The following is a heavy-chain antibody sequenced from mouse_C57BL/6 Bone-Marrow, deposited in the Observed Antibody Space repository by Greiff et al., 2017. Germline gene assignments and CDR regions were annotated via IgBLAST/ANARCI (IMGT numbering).Heavy chain of an antibody. D-gene: IGHD1-1*01. V-gene: IGHV1-82*01. CDR1: GYAFSSSW. CDR2: IYPGDGDT. J-gene: IGHJ1*03. Sequence: QVQLKESGPELVKPGASVKISCKASGYAFSSSWMNWVKQRPGKGLEWIGRIYPGDGDTNYNGKFKGKATLTADKSSSTAYMQLSSLTSEDSAVYFCARNYYGSSYREYFDVWGTGTTGTVAS. CDR3: ARNYYGSSYREYFDV.